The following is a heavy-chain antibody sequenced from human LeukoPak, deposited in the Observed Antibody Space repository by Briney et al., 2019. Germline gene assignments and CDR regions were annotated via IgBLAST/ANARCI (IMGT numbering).Heavy chain of an antibody. CDR3: ARARLGYCSSTSCYSLWFDP. CDR1: GGSVSSGSYY. J-gene: IGHJ5*02. V-gene: IGHV4-61*01. CDR2: IYYSGST. D-gene: IGHD2-2*01. Sequence: SETLSLTCTVSGGSVSSGSYYWSWIRQPPGKGLEWIGYIYYSGSTNYNPSLKSRVTISVDTSKNQFSLKLSSVTAADTAVYYCARARLGYCSSTSCYSLWFDPWGQGTLVIVSS.